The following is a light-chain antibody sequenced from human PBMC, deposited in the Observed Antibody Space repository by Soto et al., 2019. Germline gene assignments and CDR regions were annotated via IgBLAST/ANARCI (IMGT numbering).Light chain of an antibody. Sequence: IQMTQSPSSLSASVGDTVTITCRASQGIRNDLGWYQQKPGKAPKLLIHAASSLESGVPTRFSGSGSGTDFTFTISSLQAEDVAVYYCQQYHSTRLTFGGGTKVDIK. J-gene: IGKJ4*01. CDR2: AAS. CDR3: QQYHSTRLT. V-gene: IGKV1-6*01. CDR1: QGIRND.